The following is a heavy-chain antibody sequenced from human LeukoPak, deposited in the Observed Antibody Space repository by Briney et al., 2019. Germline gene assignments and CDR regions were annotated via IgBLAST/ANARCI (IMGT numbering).Heavy chain of an antibody. D-gene: IGHD6-19*01. J-gene: IGHJ4*02. CDR1: GFTFSSYS. Sequence: GGSLRLSCVASGFTFSSYSMSWVRQAPGKGLEWVANIKQDGSEKYYVDSVKGRFTISRDNAKNSLYLQMNSLRAEDTAVYYCARAHRSSSGWYKFDYWGQGTLVTVSS. CDR3: ARAHRSSSGWYKFDY. CDR2: IKQDGSEK. V-gene: IGHV3-7*01.